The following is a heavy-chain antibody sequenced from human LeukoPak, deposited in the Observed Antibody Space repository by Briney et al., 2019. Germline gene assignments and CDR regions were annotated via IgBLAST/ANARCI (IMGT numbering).Heavy chain of an antibody. D-gene: IGHD1-26*01. CDR3: ARSIGSYDY. CDR1: GFTFSSYS. CDR2: ISSSSSII. V-gene: IGHV3-48*02. Sequence: GGSLRLSCAASGFTFSSYSMNWVRQAPGKGLEWLSYISSSSSIIYYADSVKGRFTISRDNAKNSLSLQMNSLRDEDTAVYYCARSIGSYDYWGQGTLVTVSS. J-gene: IGHJ4*02.